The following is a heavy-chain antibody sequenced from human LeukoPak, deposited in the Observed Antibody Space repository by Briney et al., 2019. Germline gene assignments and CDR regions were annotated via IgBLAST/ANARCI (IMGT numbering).Heavy chain of an antibody. J-gene: IGHJ3*01. CDR2: ISAYNGNT. V-gene: IGHV1-18*01. D-gene: IGHD2-21*02. Sequence: ASVKVSCKASGHTFTSYGISWVRQAPGQGLEWMGWISAYNGNTNYAQKLQGRVTMTTDTSTSTAYMELRSLRSDDTAVYYCARVWEPTYCGGDCYSGVDFDLWGKGTMVTVS. CDR1: GHTFTSYG. CDR3: ARVWEPTYCGGDCYSGVDFDL.